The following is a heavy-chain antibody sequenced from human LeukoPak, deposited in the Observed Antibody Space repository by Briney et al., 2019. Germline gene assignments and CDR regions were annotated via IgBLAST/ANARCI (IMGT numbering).Heavy chain of an antibody. V-gene: IGHV5-51*01. CDR1: GFHFTSYW. CDR3: ASLRGSGYYTFDY. D-gene: IGHD3-3*01. Sequence: AGGSLQISCQGSGFHFTSYWLGWVRPMPGEGLEWRGIIYPGDSDTRYSPSFQGQVTISADKSISTAYLQWSSLKASDTAMYYCASLRGSGYYTFDYWGQGTRVTVSS. J-gene: IGHJ4*02. CDR2: IYPGDSDT.